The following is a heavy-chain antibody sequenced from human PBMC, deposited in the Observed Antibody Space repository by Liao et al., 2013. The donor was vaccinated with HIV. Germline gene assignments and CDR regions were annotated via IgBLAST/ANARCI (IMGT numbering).Heavy chain of an antibody. CDR1: GGSFSGYY. Sequence: QVQLQQWGAGLLKPSETLSLTCAVYGGSFSGYYWSWIRQPPGKGLEWIGEINHSGTTNYNPSLKSRVTISVDTSKNQFSLKLSSVTAADTAVYYCARDLSNAWNWFDPWGQGTLVTVSS. J-gene: IGHJ5*02. CDR3: ARDLSNAWNWFDP. CDR2: INHSGTT. V-gene: IGHV4-34*01.